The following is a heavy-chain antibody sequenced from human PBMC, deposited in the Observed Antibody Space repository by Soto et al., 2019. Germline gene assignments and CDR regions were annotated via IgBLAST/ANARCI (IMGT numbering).Heavy chain of an antibody. V-gene: IGHV3-33*01. J-gene: IGHJ6*02. CDR2: IWYDGSNK. Sequence: QVQLVESGGGVVQPGRSLRLSCAASGFTFSSYGMHWVRQAPGKGLEWVAVIWYDGSNKYYADSVKGRFTISRDNSKNXLXLXXNSLRAEDTDVYYCARDNNPMVRGVISYYYYGMDVWGQGTTVTVSS. D-gene: IGHD3-10*01. CDR1: GFTFSSYG. CDR3: ARDNNPMVRGVISYYYYGMDV.